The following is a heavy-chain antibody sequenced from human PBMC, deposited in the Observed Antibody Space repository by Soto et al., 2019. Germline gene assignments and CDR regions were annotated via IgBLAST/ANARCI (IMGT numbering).Heavy chain of an antibody. Sequence: SVKVSCKASGGTFSSYAISWVRKAPGQGLEWIGGIIPIFGTSNYAQKFQGRVTTTAHKSNTTAYMELSSLRSEDTAVYYCAATYSYGSGPSGYYYYGMDVWGQGTTVTVSS. CDR1: GGTFSSYA. V-gene: IGHV1-69*06. CDR3: AATYSYGSGPSGYYYYGMDV. D-gene: IGHD3-10*01. CDR2: IIPIFGTS. J-gene: IGHJ6*02.